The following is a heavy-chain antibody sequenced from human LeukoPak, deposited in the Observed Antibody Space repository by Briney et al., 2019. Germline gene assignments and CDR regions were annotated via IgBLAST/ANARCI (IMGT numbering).Heavy chain of an antibody. CDR1: GFTFSDYD. D-gene: IGHD2-8*02. CDR3: ARVAKERVGGVYYFDY. V-gene: IGHV3-13*01. J-gene: IGHJ4*02. CDR2: IGTAGDT. Sequence: GGSLRLSCAASGFTFSDYDMHWVRQATGKGLEWVSAIGTAGDTYYTGSVKGRFTISRENAKNSLYLQMNSLRAGDTAVYYCARVAKERVGGVYYFDYSGQGTLVSVSS.